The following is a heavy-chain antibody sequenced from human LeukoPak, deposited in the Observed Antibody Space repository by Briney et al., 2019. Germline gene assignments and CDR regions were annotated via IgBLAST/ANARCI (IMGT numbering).Heavy chain of an antibody. Sequence: TSETLSLTCTVSGGSISSSSYYWGWIRQPPGKGLEWIGSIYYSGSTYYNPSLKSRVTISVDTSKNQFSLKLSSVTAADTAVYYCARELLWFGEQSRGWFDPWGQGTLVTVSS. V-gene: IGHV4-39*07. CDR3: ARELLWFGEQSRGWFDP. CDR2: IYYSGST. J-gene: IGHJ5*02. D-gene: IGHD3-10*01. CDR1: GGSISSSSYY.